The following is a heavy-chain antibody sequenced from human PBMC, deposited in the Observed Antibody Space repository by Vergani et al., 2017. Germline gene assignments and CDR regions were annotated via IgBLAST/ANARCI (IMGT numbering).Heavy chain of an antibody. J-gene: IGHJ6*01. CDR3: ARAPSGSGSYKSRLYYYYGMDV. V-gene: IGHV1-18*01. D-gene: IGHD3-10*01. CDR2: ISAYNGNT. CDR1: GYTFTSYG. Sequence: QVQLVQSGAEVKKPGASVKVSCKASGYTFTSYGISWVRQAPGQGLEWMGWISAYNGNTNYAQKLQGRVTMTRDTSTSTAYMELRSLRSDDTAVYYCARAPSGSGSYKSRLYYYYGMDVWGQGP.